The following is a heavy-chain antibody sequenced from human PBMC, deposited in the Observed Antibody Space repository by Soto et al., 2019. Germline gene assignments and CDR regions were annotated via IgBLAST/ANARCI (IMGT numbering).Heavy chain of an antibody. CDR3: IKRRCGGDCLQSYVSYYYYGMDV. D-gene: IGHD2-21*02. J-gene: IGHJ6*02. V-gene: IGHV2-5*02. Sequence: QITLKESGPTLVKPTQTLTLTCTFSAFSLSTGGVGVGWIRQPPGKALEWLALIYWDDDKRYSPSLRSRLTITKDTSKNQVVLTMTNMDLVDTATYYCIKRRCGGDCLQSYVSYYYYGMDVWGQGTTVTVFS. CDR1: AFSLSTGGVG. CDR2: IYWDDDK.